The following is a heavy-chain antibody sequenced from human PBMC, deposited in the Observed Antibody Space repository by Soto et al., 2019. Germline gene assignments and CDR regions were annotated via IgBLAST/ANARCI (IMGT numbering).Heavy chain of an antibody. J-gene: IGHJ4*02. V-gene: IGHV1-46*01. Sequence: QVQLVQSGAEVKKPGASVKVSCKASGYTFTSYYMHWVRQAPGQGLEWMGIINPSGGSTSYAQKFQGRVTMTRDTSTSTVYMELSSLRSEDTAVYYCARVVSYYDSSGYLGHFDYWGQGTLVTVSS. CDR3: ARVVSYYDSSGYLGHFDY. CDR2: INPSGGST. D-gene: IGHD3-22*01. CDR1: GYTFTSYY.